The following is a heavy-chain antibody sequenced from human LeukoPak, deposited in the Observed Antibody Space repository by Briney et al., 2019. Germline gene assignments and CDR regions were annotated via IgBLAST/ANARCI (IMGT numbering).Heavy chain of an antibody. V-gene: IGHV1-69*01. CDR3: ARGGPEYLSDY. Sequence: VASVKVSCKASGGTFSSYAISWVRQAPGQGLEWMGGIIPIFGTANYAQKFQGRVTITADESTSTAYMELSSLRSEDTAVYYCARGGPEYLSDYWGQGTLVTVSS. J-gene: IGHJ4*02. CDR1: GGTFSSYA. D-gene: IGHD2-2*02. CDR2: IIPIFGTA.